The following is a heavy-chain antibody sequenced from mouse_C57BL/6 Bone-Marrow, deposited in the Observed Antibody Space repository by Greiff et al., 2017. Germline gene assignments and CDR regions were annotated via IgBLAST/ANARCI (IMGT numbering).Heavy chain of an antibody. CDR2: IHPNSGST. Sequence: QVQLQQPGAELVKPGASVKLSCKASGYTFTSYWMHWVKQRPGQGLEWIGMIHPNSGSTNYNEKFKSQATMTVDKSSSTAYMHLSSLTSEDSAVYYCASGLTGVDYWGQGTTLTVSS. J-gene: IGHJ2*01. CDR1: GYTFTSYW. V-gene: IGHV1-64*01. D-gene: IGHD4-1*01. CDR3: ASGLTGVDY.